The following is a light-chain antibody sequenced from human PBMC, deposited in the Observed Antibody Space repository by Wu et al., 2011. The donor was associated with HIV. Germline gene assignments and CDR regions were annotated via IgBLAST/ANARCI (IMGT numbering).Light chain of an antibody. Sequence: ATLSCRASQSVTNSLRLVPTKPGQLPASSSMMHPIGPLAIPGRFSGSGSGTDFTLTISSLEPEDSAVYYCQQRSNWPLTFGQGTRLEI. CDR2: MHP. CDR1: QSVTNS. V-gene: IGKV3-11*01. J-gene: IGKJ5*01. CDR3: QQRSNWPLT.